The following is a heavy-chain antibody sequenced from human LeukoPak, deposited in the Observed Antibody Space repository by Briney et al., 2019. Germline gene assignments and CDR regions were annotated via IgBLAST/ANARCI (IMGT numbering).Heavy chain of an antibody. J-gene: IGHJ4*02. CDR3: AREQVTIHYFDY. Sequence: SETLSLTCTVSGGSISSGDYYWSWIRQPPGKGLEWIGYIYYSGSTYYNPSLKSRVTISVDTSKNQFSLKLSSVTAADTAVYYCAREQVTIHYFDYWGQGTLVTVSS. V-gene: IGHV4-30-4*08. D-gene: IGHD4-11*01. CDR1: GGSISSGDYY. CDR2: IYYSGST.